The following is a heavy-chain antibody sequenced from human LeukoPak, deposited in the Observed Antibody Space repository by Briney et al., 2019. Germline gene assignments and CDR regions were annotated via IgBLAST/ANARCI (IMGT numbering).Heavy chain of an antibody. Sequence: GGSLRLSCTVSGFTFSSYSMNWVRQAPGKGLEWVSYINGMSRTIFYADSVKGRFTVSRDNAKNSLYLQMNSLRDEDMAVYYCARANYYDLSGYPLADDYWGQGTLVTVSP. D-gene: IGHD3-22*01. CDR2: INGMSRTI. V-gene: IGHV3-48*02. CDR3: ARANYYDLSGYPLADDY. J-gene: IGHJ4*02. CDR1: GFTFSSYS.